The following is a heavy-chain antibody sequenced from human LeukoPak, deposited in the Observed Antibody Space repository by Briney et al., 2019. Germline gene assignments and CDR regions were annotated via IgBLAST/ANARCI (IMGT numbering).Heavy chain of an antibody. J-gene: IGHJ4*02. CDR2: IYYSGST. CDR3: ARHMSREKWDFDY. CDR1: GGSISSSSYY. V-gene: IGHV4-39*01. Sequence: SETLSLTCTVSGGSISSSSYYWGWIRQPPGKGLEWIGSIYYSGSTYYNPSLKSRVTISVDTSKNQFSLKLSSVTAADTAVYYCARHMSREKWDFDYWGQGTLVTVSS. D-gene: IGHD1-26*01.